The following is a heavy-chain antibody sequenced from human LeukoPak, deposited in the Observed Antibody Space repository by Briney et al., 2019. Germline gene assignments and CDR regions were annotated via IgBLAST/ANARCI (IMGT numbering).Heavy chain of an antibody. CDR3: AKVNWCSASCADA. CDR1: GFTFSSYG. CDR2: ISGNGYST. V-gene: IGHV3-23*01. D-gene: IGHD2-2*01. Sequence: GGSLRLSCAASGFTFSSYGMHWVRQAPGKGLEWVSGISGNGYSTYYADSVKGRFTISRDNSKNTLSLQMNSLRAEDTAVYYCAKVNWCSASCADAWGQGTLVTVSS. J-gene: IGHJ4*02.